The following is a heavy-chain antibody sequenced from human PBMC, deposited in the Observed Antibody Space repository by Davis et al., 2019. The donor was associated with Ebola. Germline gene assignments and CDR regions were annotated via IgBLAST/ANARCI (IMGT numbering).Heavy chain of an antibody. D-gene: IGHD5-18*01. CDR2: IIPIFGTA. Sequence: SVKVSCKASGGAFSSYAISWVRQAPGQGLEWMGGIIPIFGTANYAQKFQGRVTITADESTSTAYMELSSLRAEDTAVYYCARDWDTAMVIGYWGQGTLVTVSS. CDR3: ARDWDTAMVIGY. J-gene: IGHJ4*02. CDR1: GGAFSSYA. V-gene: IGHV1-69*13.